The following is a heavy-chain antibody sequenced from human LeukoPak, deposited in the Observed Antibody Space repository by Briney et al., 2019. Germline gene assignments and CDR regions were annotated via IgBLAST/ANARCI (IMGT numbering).Heavy chain of an antibody. J-gene: IGHJ3*02. CDR2: ISYDGSNK. D-gene: IGHD6-19*01. CDR1: GFTFSTYW. V-gene: IGHV3-30*03. CDR3: ARVMVQQWLTDAFDI. Sequence: GGSLRLSCAASGFTFSTYWMTWVRQAPGKGLEWVALISYDGSNKYYTDSVKGRFTISRDNSKNTLYVQMNSLRAEDTAVYYCARVMVQQWLTDAFDIWGQGTMVTVSS.